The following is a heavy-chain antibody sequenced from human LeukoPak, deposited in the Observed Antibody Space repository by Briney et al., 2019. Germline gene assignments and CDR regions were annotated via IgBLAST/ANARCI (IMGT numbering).Heavy chain of an antibody. Sequence: PGGSLRLSCAASGFTFSSYGMHWVRQAPGKGLEGVAVISYDGSNKYYADSVKGRFTISRDNSKNTLYLQMNSLRAEDTAVYYCAANKMDYWGQGTLVTVSS. CDR3: AANKMDY. J-gene: IGHJ4*02. CDR2: ISYDGSNK. V-gene: IGHV3-30*03. CDR1: GFTFSSYG.